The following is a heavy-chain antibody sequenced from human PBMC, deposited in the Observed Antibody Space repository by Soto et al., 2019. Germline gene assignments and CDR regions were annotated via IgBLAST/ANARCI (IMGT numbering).Heavy chain of an antibody. V-gene: IGHV4-4*02. D-gene: IGHD3-3*01. CDR2: IYHSGST. CDR3: ARDPHADFWSGYYQGFGMDV. J-gene: IGHJ6*02. CDR1: GGSISSSNW. Sequence: PSETLSLTFAVSGGSISSSNWWSLVRQPPGKGLEWIGEIYHSGSTNYNPSLKSRVTISVDKSKNQFSLKLSSVTAADTAVYYCARDPHADFWSGYYQGFGMDVWGQGTTVTVSS.